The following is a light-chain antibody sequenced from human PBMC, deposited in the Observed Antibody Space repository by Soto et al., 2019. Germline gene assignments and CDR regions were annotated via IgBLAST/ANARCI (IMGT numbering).Light chain of an antibody. CDR3: FLFTSTNTNV. CDR2: ETS. V-gene: IGLV2-23*01. Sequence: SALTQPASVSGSPGQSVTISCTGTSSDFGSYKFVSWYQHHPGTVPKVIIYETSKRPSGVSDRFSGSKSGNTASLTISGLQAEDEADYYCFLFTSTNTNVFALGTKGTLL. J-gene: IGLJ1*01. CDR1: SSDFGSYKF.